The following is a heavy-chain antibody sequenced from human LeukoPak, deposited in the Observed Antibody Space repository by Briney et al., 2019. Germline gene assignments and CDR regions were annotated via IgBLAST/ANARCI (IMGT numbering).Heavy chain of an antibody. CDR2: ISWNSGSI. J-gene: IGHJ5*02. CDR1: GFTFDDYA. CDR3: ARLERKYWFDP. V-gene: IGHV3-9*01. D-gene: IGHD5-24*01. Sequence: GGSLRPSCAASGFTFDDYAMHWVRQAPGKGLEWVSGISWNSGSIGYADSVKGRFTISRDNAKNSLYLQMNSLRAEDTAVYYCARLERKYWFDPWGQGTLVTVSS.